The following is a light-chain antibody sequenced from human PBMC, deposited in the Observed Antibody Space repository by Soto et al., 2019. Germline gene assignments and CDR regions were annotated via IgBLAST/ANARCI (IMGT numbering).Light chain of an antibody. CDR3: CSYAGSSV. Sequence: QSALTQPASVSGSPGQSITISCTGTSSDVGSYNLVSWYQQHPSKAPKLMIYEGSKRPSGVSNRFSGPKSGNTASLTISGLQAEDEADYYCCSYAGSSVFGTGTKVTVL. V-gene: IGLV2-23*01. J-gene: IGLJ1*01. CDR1: SSDVGSYNL. CDR2: EGS.